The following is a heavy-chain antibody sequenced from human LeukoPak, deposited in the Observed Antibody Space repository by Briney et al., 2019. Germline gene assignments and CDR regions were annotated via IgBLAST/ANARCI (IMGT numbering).Heavy chain of an antibody. CDR2: IYNSGST. Sequence: PSQTLSLTCTVSGASISSDTYYWTWIRQPAGKGLEWIGRIYNSGSTNYNPSLESRVTISLDTSKNQFSLKLSSVTAADTAVYYCARDSPVRYFDWCIDYWGQGTLVTVSS. J-gene: IGHJ4*02. D-gene: IGHD3-9*01. V-gene: IGHV4-61*02. CDR3: ARDSPVRYFDWCIDY. CDR1: GASISSDTYY.